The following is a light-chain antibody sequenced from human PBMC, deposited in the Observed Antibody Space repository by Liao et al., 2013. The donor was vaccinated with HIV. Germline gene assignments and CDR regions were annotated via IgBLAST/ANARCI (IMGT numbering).Light chain of an antibody. Sequence: SYELTQPPSVSVAPGKTARITCGGNNIGSKSVHWYQQKPGQAPVLVIYYDSDRPSGIPERFSGSNSGNTATLTISRVEAGDEADYYCQVWDSYSTFVFGTGTKVTVL. CDR3: QVWDSYSTFV. CDR2: YDS. V-gene: IGLV3-21*01. CDR1: NIGSKS. J-gene: IGLJ1*01.